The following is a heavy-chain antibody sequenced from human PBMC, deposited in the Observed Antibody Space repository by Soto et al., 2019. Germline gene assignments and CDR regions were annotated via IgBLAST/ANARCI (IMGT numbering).Heavy chain of an antibody. CDR1: GFTFSRYA. CDR2: IYYDGTNK. J-gene: IGHJ3*02. CDR3: ARGAVWYDSSRDAFDI. V-gene: IGHV3-33*01. Sequence: QVQLVESGGGVVQPGRSLRLSCAASGFTFSRYAIHWVRQAPGKGLEWVAVIYYDGTNKYYADSVKGRFTISRDNSKNTLNLQMNSLRAEDTAVYYCARGAVWYDSSRDAFDIWGQGTKVTVSS. D-gene: IGHD3-22*01.